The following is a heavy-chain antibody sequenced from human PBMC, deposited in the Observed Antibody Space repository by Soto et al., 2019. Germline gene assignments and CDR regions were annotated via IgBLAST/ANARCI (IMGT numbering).Heavy chain of an antibody. CDR3: AKDAAAMYAFDI. Sequence: GGSLRLSCAASGFTFSSYGMHWVRQAPGKGLEWVSAISGSGGSTYYADSVKGRFTISRDNSKNTLYLQMNSLRAEDTAVYYCAKDAAAMYAFDIWGQGTMVTVSS. D-gene: IGHD2-2*01. CDR2: ISGSGGST. V-gene: IGHV3-23*01. CDR1: GFTFSSYG. J-gene: IGHJ3*02.